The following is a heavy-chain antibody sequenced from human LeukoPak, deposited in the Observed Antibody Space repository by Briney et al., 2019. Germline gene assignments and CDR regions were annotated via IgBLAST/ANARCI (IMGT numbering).Heavy chain of an antibody. V-gene: IGHV4-34*01. J-gene: IGHJ3*02. D-gene: IGHD2-2*01. CDR3: ARDRAKRMPEDAFDI. CDR2: IYHSGST. CDR1: GGSFSGYY. Sequence: SETLSLTCAVYGGSFSGYYWSWIRQPPGKGLEWIGEIYHSGSTNYNPSLKSRVTISVDKSKNPFSLKLSCVPAADTAVYYCARDRAKRMPEDAFDIWGQGTMVTVSS.